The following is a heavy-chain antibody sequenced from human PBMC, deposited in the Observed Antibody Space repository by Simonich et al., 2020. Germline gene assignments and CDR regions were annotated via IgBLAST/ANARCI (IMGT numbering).Heavy chain of an antibody. CDR1: GFTFSRYW. Sequence: EVQLVESGGGLVQPGGSLRLSCAASGFTFSRYWMSWVRQAPGKGLEWVANIKQDGSGKYYVDSVKGRFTIAIDNAKNSLYLQMNSLRAEDTAVYYCARDGLGTAYYYYMDVWGKGTTVTVSS. V-gene: IGHV3-7*01. CDR3: ARDGLGTAYYYYMDV. CDR2: IKQDGSGK. D-gene: IGHD7-27*01. J-gene: IGHJ6*03.